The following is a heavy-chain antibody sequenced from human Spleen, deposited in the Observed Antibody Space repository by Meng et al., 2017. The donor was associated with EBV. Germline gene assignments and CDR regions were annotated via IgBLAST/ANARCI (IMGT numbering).Heavy chain of an antibody. J-gene: IGHJ5*02. CDR1: GYTFTSYD. Sequence: QGQLVPAGAEVKKPGASVTVSCKASGYTFTSYDIHWVRQAPGQRLEWMGWINGANGNTGYSQKFQGRVTITRDTSASTVYMELSSLRSEDTAVYHCARKSDMITFGDWFDPWGQGTLVTVSS. CDR3: ARKSDMITFGDWFDP. D-gene: IGHD3-16*01. V-gene: IGHV1-3*01. CDR2: INGANGNT.